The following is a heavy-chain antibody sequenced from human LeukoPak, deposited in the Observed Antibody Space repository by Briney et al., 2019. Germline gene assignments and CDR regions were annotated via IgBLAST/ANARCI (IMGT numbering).Heavy chain of an antibody. CDR2: ISGSGGST. D-gene: IGHD6-19*01. V-gene: IGHV3-23*01. CDR3: AKDMGYSSGIDY. Sequence: PGAPLRLSCAASGFTFSSYAMSWVRQAPGKGLEWVSAISGSGGSTYYADSVKGRFTISRDNSKNTLYLQMNSLRAEDTAVYYCAKDMGYSSGIDYWGQGTLVTVSS. CDR1: GFTFSSYA. J-gene: IGHJ4*02.